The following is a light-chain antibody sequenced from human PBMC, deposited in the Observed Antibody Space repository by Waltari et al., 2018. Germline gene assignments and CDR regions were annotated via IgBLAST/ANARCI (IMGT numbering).Light chain of an antibody. Sequence: DIQMTQSPSPLSASVEDRVTITCRASQSISSWLAWYQQKPGKAPKVLIYKASTLESGVPSRFSGSGSGTEFTLTISSLQPDDFATYYCQQYNSYPFTFGPGTKVDIK. CDR3: QQYNSYPFT. J-gene: IGKJ3*01. CDR1: QSISSW. V-gene: IGKV1-5*03. CDR2: KAS.